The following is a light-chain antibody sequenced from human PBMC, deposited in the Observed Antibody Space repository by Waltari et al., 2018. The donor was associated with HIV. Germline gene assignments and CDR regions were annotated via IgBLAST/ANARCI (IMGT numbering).Light chain of an antibody. J-gene: IGKJ1*01. CDR2: AAS. CDR1: QSIITY. V-gene: IGKV1-39*01. Sequence: DIQMTQSPSSLSASVGDRVTITCRASQSIITYLNWYQQNPGKAPKLLIYAASSLQSGVPSRFSGSGSGTDFTLTINSLEPEDFATYYCQQSYTLAFGQGTKVEFK. CDR3: QQSYTLA.